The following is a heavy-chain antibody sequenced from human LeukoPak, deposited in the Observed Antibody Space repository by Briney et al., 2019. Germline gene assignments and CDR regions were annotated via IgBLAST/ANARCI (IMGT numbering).Heavy chain of an antibody. J-gene: IGHJ4*02. Sequence: SVKASCKASGGTFSSYAISWVRQAPGQGLEWMGGIIPIFGTANYAQKFQGRVTITTDESTSTAYMELSSLRSEDTAVYYCARDVLPYYGSGRSFDYRGQGTLVTVSS. CDR1: GGTFSSYA. D-gene: IGHD3-10*01. V-gene: IGHV1-69*05. CDR3: ARDVLPYYGSGRSFDY. CDR2: IIPIFGTA.